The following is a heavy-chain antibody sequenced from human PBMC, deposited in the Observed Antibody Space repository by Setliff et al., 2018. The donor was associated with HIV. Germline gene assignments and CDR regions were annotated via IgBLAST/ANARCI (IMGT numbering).Heavy chain of an antibody. J-gene: IGHJ3*01. CDR1: GYTFSSYG. CDR3: ARVPYRSAWFSGGHDAFDV. D-gene: IGHD6-19*01. CDR2: ISGYNGNT. V-gene: IGHV1-18*01. Sequence: ASVKVSCKASGYTFSSYGISWVRQAPGQGLEWTGWISGYNGNTKYVQKLQGRVTMTTGTSTRTVYMELRSLRHDDTAEYFCARVPYRSAWFSGGHDAFDVWGQGTMVTVSS.